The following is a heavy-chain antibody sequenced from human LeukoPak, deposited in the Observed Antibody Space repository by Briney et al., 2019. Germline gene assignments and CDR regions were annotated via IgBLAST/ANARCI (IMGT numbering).Heavy chain of an antibody. CDR2: INPNSGGT. CDR3: ARSITMVRGGNSDY. D-gene: IGHD3-10*01. J-gene: IGHJ4*02. V-gene: IGHV1-2*02. Sequence: ASVKVSCKASGYTFTGYYMHWVRQAPGQGLEWMGWINPNSGGTNYAQKFQGRVTMTRDTSISTAYMELSRLRSDDTAVYYCARSITMVRGGNSDYWGQGTLVTVSS. CDR1: GYTFTGYY.